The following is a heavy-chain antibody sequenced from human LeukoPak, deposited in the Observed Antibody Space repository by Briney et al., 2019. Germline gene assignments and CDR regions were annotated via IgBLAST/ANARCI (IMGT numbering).Heavy chain of an antibody. J-gene: IGHJ5*02. Sequence: SETLSLTCAVYGGSFSGYYWSWIRQPPGKGLEWIGYIYYSGSTNYNPSLKSRVTISVDTSKNQFSLKLSSVTAADTAVYYCARSTSSSWYWGWFDPWGQGTLVTVSS. CDR2: IYYSGST. V-gene: IGHV4-59*01. CDR1: GGSFSGYY. CDR3: ARSTSSSWYWGWFDP. D-gene: IGHD6-13*01.